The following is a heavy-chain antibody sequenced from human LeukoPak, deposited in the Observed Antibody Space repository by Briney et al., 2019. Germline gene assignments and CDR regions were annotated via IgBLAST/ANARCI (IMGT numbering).Heavy chain of an antibody. CDR1: GFTFRTYA. Sequence: GALRLSCAASGFTFRTYAMTWGRPAPGKGLEWVSLISRGGDVTYYADSVKGRFTISRDSSKNTLYLQMHSLRAEDTAVYYCAARPGEVAVPYDYWGQGTLVTVSS. CDR2: ISRGGDVT. V-gene: IGHV3-23*01. D-gene: IGHD2-15*01. J-gene: IGHJ4*02. CDR3: AARPGEVAVPYDY.